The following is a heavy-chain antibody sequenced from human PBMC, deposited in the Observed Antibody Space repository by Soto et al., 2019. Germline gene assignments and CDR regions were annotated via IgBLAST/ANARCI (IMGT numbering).Heavy chain of an antibody. J-gene: IGHJ4*02. CDR2: ISAYSGIT. CDR1: GYTFTSYG. D-gene: IGHD2-21*02. Sequence: ASVKVSCKASGYTFTSYGISWVRQAPGRGLEWMGWISAYSGITNYAQKLQGRVTMPTDTSTITAYMELRSLRSDDTATNYCARGRDLAYCGGDCYSEFGYYWVQGTLVTVAS. V-gene: IGHV1-18*01. CDR3: ARGRDLAYCGGDCYSEFGYY.